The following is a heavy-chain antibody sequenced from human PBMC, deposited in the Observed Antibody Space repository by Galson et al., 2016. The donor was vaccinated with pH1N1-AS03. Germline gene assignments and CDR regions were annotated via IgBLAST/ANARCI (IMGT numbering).Heavy chain of an antibody. Sequence: AGWSLRLSCAASGFSFSSHWMHWVRQAPGKGLVWVSRIHGDGTSATYADSVKGRFTISRDNAKNTLYLQLNSLRAEDTAVYYCARDGPGPWRIDYWGQGTLVTVSS. CDR2: IHGDGTSA. J-gene: IGHJ4*02. CDR1: GFSFSSHW. D-gene: IGHD1-1*01. CDR3: ARDGPGPWRIDY. V-gene: IGHV3-74*01.